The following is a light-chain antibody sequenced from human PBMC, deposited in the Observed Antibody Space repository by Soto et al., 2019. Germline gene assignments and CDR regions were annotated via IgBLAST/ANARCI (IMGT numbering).Light chain of an antibody. CDR3: QQSDSAPPT. CDR2: AAS. V-gene: IGKV1-39*01. Sequence: DIQMTQSPSSLSASVGDRVTITCRASQSISTYLSWHQQKPGKAPKLLIQAASSLQSGVPSRFSGSGSGKFFTLTISSLQPEDFATYYCQQSDSAPPTFGQGTKVEIK. CDR1: QSISTY. J-gene: IGKJ1*01.